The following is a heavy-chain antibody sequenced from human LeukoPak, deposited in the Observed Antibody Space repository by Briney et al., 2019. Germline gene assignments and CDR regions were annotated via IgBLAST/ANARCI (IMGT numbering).Heavy chain of an antibody. D-gene: IGHD4-11*01. CDR1: GFTFSTNA. CDR2: IKGGGGDP. J-gene: IGHJ4*02. Sequence: GGSLRLSCAGSGFTFSTNAMGWVRQAPGEGLEWVSSIKGGGGDPFYADSVWGRFTISRDKSKNTLYLQLNSLRAEDTAVYFCAQGGHDYNPFYCWGQGTLVTVSS. V-gene: IGHV3-23*01. CDR3: AQGGHDYNPFYC.